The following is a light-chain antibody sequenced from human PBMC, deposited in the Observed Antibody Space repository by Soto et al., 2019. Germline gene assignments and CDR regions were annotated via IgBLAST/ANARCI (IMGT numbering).Light chain of an antibody. CDR1: QSVSSN. CDR3: QRHHNWPLIT. J-gene: IGKJ5*01. Sequence: EIGMTQSPSTLSVSTGDRATLSCRASQSVSSNLAWYQQKPGKAPSLLIYGASTRATGIPGRFSGSGSGTEFPLTISILHSEDFAIYSCQRHHNWPLITFGQGTRLEIK. V-gene: IGKV3-15*01. CDR2: GAS.